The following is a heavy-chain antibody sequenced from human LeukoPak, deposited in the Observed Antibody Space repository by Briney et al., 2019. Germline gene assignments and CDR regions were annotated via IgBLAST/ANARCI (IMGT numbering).Heavy chain of an antibody. CDR2: IRSKAYRGTA. V-gene: IGHV3-49*04. J-gene: IGHJ4*02. D-gene: IGHD3-22*01. CDR1: GFTFGDYA. Sequence: GRSLRLSCTASGFTFGDYAMSWVRQAPGKGLEWVGFIRSKAYRGTAEYAASVKGRFTIPRDDSKNIAYLQTNSLKMEDTAVYFCTSVYDTSGYYHSGIDYWGQGTLVTVSS. CDR3: TSVYDTSGYYHSGIDY.